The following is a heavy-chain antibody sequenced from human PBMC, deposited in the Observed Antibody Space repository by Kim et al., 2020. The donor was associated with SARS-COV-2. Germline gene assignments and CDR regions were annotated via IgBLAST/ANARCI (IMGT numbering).Heavy chain of an antibody. J-gene: IGHJ1*01. V-gene: IGHV3-43D*03. CDR2: ISWDGGSI. CDR1: GFTLDNYA. CDR3: TRDKGSSSSWSGYFQH. Sequence: GGSLRLSCAASGFTLDNYAMNWVRQAPGKGLEWVSLISWDGGSIYYADSVKGRFIISRDNSKNSLYLQMNSLRAEDTALYYCTRDKGSSSSWSGYFQHWGQGTLVTVSA. D-gene: IGHD6-13*01.